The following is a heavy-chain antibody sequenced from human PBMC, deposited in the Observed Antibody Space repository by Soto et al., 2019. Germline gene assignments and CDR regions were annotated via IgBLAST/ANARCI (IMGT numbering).Heavy chain of an antibody. J-gene: IGHJ4*02. CDR1: GYTLTNYY. Sequence: QVQLVQSGAEVKRPGASVKVSCKASGYTLTNYYMHWVRQAPGQGLEWLGIINPSGGSTTYAQKFQGRVTRTRDTSTSTVYMELSSLRSYETAVYYCARGSGGIIVYYFDYWGQGTLVTVSS. CDR3: ARGSGGIIVYYFDY. D-gene: IGHD3-16*02. CDR2: INPSGGST. V-gene: IGHV1-46*01.